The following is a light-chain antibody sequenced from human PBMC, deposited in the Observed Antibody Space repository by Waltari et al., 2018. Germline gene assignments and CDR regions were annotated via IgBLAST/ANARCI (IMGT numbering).Light chain of an antibody. CDR2: WAS. J-gene: IGKJ1*01. Sequence: DIVMTQSPDSLTVSLGERATINCKSSQSVLYTPTNKNYLAWYQQKPGQPPKLLIYWASTRESGVPDRFSGSGSATDFTLTITSLQAEDVAVYYCQQYYSTPLTFGPGTKVEIK. V-gene: IGKV4-1*01. CDR3: QQYYSTPLT. CDR1: QSVLYTPTNKNY.